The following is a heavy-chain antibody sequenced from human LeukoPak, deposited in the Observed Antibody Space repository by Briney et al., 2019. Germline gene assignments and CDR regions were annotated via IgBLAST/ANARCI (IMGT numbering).Heavy chain of an antibody. CDR1: GGSFSGYY. J-gene: IGHJ5*02. CDR2: INHSGST. V-gene: IGHV4-34*01. Sequence: SETLSLTCAVYGGSFSGYYWSWIRQPPGKGLGWIGEINHSGSTNYNPSLKSRVTISVDTSENQFSLKLSSVTAADTAVYYCARGVGGYCSGGSCYSAPNWFDPWGQGTLVIVSS. D-gene: IGHD2-15*01. CDR3: ARGVGGYCSGGSCYSAPNWFDP.